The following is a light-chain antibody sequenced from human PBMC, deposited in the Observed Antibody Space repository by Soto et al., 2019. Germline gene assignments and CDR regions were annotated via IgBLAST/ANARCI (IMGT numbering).Light chain of an antibody. CDR1: QSVSSSY. Sequence: ESVLTQSPGTLSLSPGERATLSCRASQSVSSSYLAWYQQKPGQAPRLLIYGASSRATGIPDGFSGSGSGTDFTLTISRLEPEDFAVYYCQQYGSSPETFGPGTKVDIK. V-gene: IGKV3-20*01. CDR3: QQYGSSPET. J-gene: IGKJ3*01. CDR2: GAS.